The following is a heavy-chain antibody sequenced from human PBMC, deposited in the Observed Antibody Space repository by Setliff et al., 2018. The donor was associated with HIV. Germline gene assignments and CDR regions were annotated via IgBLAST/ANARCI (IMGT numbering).Heavy chain of an antibody. J-gene: IGHJ3*02. D-gene: IGHD6-13*01. V-gene: IGHV3-73*01. CDR1: GFTFGDYA. CDR3: TRPHSSSWYERGGQEGFDI. Sequence: GGSLRLSCTASGFTFGDYAMSWVRQAPGKGLEWVGRIRSKANNYATAYAASLKGRFTISRDDSKNTAYLQMNSLKTEDTAVYYCTRPHSSSWYERGGQEGFDIWGRGTVVTVSS. CDR2: IRSKANNYAT.